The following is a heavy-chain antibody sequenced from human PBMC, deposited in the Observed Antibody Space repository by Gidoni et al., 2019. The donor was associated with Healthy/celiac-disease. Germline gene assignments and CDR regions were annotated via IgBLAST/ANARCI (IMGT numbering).Heavy chain of an antibody. J-gene: IGHJ1*01. CDR1: GGSFSGYY. Sequence: QVQLQQWGAGLLQPSETLSLTCAVYGGSFSGYYWSWIRQPPGKGLEWIGEINHSGSTNYNPSLKSRVTISVDTSKNQFSLKLSSVTAADTAVYYCARGRTAARPTKYFQHWGQGTLVTVSS. D-gene: IGHD6-6*01. CDR3: ARGRTAARPTKYFQH. V-gene: IGHV4-34*01. CDR2: INHSGST.